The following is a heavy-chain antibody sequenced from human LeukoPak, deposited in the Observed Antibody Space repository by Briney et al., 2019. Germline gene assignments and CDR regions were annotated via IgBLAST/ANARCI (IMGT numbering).Heavy chain of an antibody. J-gene: IGHJ6*03. V-gene: IGHV3-48*03. Sequence: GGSLRLSCAASGVIFSSYDMNWVRQAPGPGLERVSYISSSCSTIFYANSVKGRFTVSRDNAKNTLYLQMSSLRADDTAVYYCARDQYGSGDGYYMDVWGKGTTVTISS. D-gene: IGHD3-10*01. CDR2: ISSSCSTI. CDR3: ARDQYGSGDGYYMDV. CDR1: GVIFSSYD.